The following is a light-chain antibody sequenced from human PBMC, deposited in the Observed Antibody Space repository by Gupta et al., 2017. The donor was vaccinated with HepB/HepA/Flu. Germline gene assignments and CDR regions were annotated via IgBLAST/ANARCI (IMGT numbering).Light chain of an antibody. CDR1: SLRSYY. CDR2: GQN. CDR3: NSRDSSGSHLV. Sequence: SSELTQDPAVSVALGQTVRITCQGDSLRSYYASWYQQKPGQAPVFVIYGQNNRPSGIPDRFSGSSSGNTASLTITGAQAEDEADYYCNSRDSSGSHLVFGTGTKVTVL. J-gene: IGLJ1*01. V-gene: IGLV3-19*01.